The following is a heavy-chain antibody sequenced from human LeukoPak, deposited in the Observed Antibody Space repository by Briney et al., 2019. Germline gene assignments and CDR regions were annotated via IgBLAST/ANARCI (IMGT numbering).Heavy chain of an antibody. J-gene: IGHJ4*02. CDR1: GFTFSSYA. D-gene: IGHD3-22*01. V-gene: IGHV3-30*04. CDR3: ARDEYYYDSSGCFDY. CDR2: ISYDGSKK. Sequence: PGGSLRLSCAASGFTFSSYAMHWVRQAPGKGLEWVAVISYDGSKKYYADSVKGRFTISRDNSKNTLYLQMNSLRAEDTAVYYCARDEYYYDSSGCFDYWGQGTLVTVSS.